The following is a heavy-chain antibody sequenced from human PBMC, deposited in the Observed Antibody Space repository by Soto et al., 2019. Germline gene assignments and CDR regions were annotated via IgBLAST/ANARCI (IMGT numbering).Heavy chain of an antibody. CDR1: GGSISSGGYY. CDR2: IYYSGST. Sequence: QVQLQESGPGLVKPSQTLSLTCTVSGGSISSGGYYWSWIRQHPGKGLEWIGYIYYSGSTYYSPSLKSRVTISVDTSKNQFSLKLSSVTAADTAVYYCAREGPAHWYFDLWGRGTLVTVSS. J-gene: IGHJ2*01. V-gene: IGHV4-31*03. CDR3: AREGPAHWYFDL.